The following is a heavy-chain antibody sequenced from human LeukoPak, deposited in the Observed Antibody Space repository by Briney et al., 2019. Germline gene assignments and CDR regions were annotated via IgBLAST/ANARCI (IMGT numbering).Heavy chain of an antibody. V-gene: IGHV3-30*03. CDR3: AREPFVVVPAATPYYYYGMDV. D-gene: IGHD2-2*01. CDR1: GFTFSSYG. CDR2: ISYDGSNK. J-gene: IGHJ6*02. Sequence: PGRSLRLSCAASGFTFSSYGMHWVRQAPGKGLEWVAVISYDGSNKYYADSVKGRFTISRDNSKNTLYLQMNSLRAEDTAVYYCAREPFVVVPAATPYYYYGMDVWGQGTTVTVSS.